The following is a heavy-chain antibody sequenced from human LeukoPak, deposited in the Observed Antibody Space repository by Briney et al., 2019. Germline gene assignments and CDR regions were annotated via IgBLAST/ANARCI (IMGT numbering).Heavy chain of an antibody. V-gene: IGHV3-7*01. CDR3: AREPATALFDY. Sequence: GGALRLSCVASGITFSRHWMKWVRQAPGKGLEWVANIKQDGSEKFYVDSVKGRFTISRDNAKNSLYLQMNSLRAEDTAVYYCAREPATALFDYWGQGTLVTVSS. CDR2: IKQDGSEK. J-gene: IGHJ4*02. CDR1: GITFSRHW. D-gene: IGHD5-24*01.